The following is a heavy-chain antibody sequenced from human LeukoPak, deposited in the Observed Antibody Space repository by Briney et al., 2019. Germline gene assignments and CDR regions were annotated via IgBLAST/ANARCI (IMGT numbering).Heavy chain of an antibody. CDR2: IIPIFGTA. J-gene: IGHJ4*02. Sequence: SVKVSCKASGGTFSSYAISWVRQAPGQGLEWMGGIIPIFGTANYAQKFQGRVTITADESTSTAYMELSSLRSEDTAVYYCASMDTATARFDYWGQGTLVTVSS. CDR3: ASMDTATARFDY. V-gene: IGHV1-69*01. D-gene: IGHD5-18*01. CDR1: GGTFSSYA.